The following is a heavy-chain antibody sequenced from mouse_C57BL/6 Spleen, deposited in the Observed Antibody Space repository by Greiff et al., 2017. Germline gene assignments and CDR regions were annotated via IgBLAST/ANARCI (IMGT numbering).Heavy chain of an antibody. V-gene: IGHV1-5*01. Sequence: VQLQQSGTVLARPGASVKMSCKTSGYTFTSYWMHWVKQRPGQGLEWIGAINPGNSDTSYNQKFKGKAKLTAVTSASTAYMELSSLTNEDSAVYYCTRLRRLSYYAMDYWGQGTSVTVSS. CDR3: TRLRRLSYYAMDY. J-gene: IGHJ4*01. D-gene: IGHD2-12*01. CDR2: INPGNSDT. CDR1: GYTFTSYW.